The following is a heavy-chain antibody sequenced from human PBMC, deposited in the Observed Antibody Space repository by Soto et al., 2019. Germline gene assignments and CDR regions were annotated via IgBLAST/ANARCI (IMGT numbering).Heavy chain of an antibody. CDR3: AKEHYDFWSGYYTSIYFDY. V-gene: IGHV3-23*01. Sequence: EVQLLESGGGLVQPGGSLRLSCAASGFTFSSYVMSWVRQAPGKGLEWVSAISGSGGSTYYADSVKGRFTISRDNSKNTLYLQMNSLRAEDTAVYYCAKEHYDFWSGYYTSIYFDYWGQGTLVTVSS. J-gene: IGHJ4*02. CDR2: ISGSGGST. CDR1: GFTFSSYV. D-gene: IGHD3-3*01.